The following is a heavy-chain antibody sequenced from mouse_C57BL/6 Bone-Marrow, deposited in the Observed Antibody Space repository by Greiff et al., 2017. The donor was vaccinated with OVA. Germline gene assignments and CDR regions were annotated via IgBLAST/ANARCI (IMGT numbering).Heavy chain of an antibody. CDR1: GYSFTDYN. CDR3: ARSAYYSNYWYFDV. CDR2: INPNYGTT. V-gene: IGHV1-39*01. J-gene: IGHJ1*03. D-gene: IGHD2-5*01. Sequence: VQLQQSGPELVKPGASVKISCKASGYSFTDYNMNWVKQSNGKSLEWIGVINPNYGTTSYNQKFKGKATLTVDQSSSTAYMQLNSLTSEDSAVYYWARSAYYSNYWYFDVWGTGTTVTVSS.